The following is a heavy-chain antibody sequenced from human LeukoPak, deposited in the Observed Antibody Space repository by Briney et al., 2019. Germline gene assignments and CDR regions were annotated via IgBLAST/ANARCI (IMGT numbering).Heavy chain of an antibody. CDR2: ISSSGSTI. CDR3: ARATGDGRHAFDI. Sequence: GGSLRLSCAASGFTFTSYSMNWVSQAPGKGLEWVSYISSSGSTIYYADSVKGRFTISRDNANNSLNLQMNSLRAEDTAVYYCARATGDGRHAFDIWGQGTIVTVSS. CDR1: GFTFTSYS. D-gene: IGHD7-27*01. V-gene: IGHV3-48*04. J-gene: IGHJ3*02.